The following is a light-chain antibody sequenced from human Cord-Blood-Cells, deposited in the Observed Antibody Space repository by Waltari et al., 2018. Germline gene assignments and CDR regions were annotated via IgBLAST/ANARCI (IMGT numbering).Light chain of an antibody. Sequence: EIVMTQSPATLSVSPGERATLSCRASQSVSSNLAWYQQKPGQAPRLLIYGASTRATGIPARFSGSGSRTEFTLTISSLQSEDFAVYYCQQYNNWPAHTFGQGTKLEIK. J-gene: IGKJ2*01. CDR3: QQYNNWPAHT. CDR1: QSVSSN. V-gene: IGKV3-15*01. CDR2: GAS.